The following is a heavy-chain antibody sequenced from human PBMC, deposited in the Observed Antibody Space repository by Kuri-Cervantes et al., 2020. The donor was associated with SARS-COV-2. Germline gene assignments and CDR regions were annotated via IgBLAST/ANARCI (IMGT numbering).Heavy chain of an antibody. CDR3: ARDRGYSSSWPYYYYGMDV. D-gene: IGHD6-13*01. CDR1: GFTFSSYA. J-gene: IGHJ6*02. Sequence: GGSLRLSCVASGFTFSSYAMSWVRQAPGKGLEWVSAISGSGGSTYYADSVKGRFTISRDNSKNTLYLQMNSLRAEDTAVYYCARDRGYSSSWPYYYYGMDVWGQGTTVTSP. V-gene: IGHV3-23*01. CDR2: ISGSGGST.